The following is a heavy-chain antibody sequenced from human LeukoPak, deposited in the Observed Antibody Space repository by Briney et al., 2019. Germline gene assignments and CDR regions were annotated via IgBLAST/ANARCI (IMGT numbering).Heavy chain of an antibody. CDR1: GFTFSSYE. CDR3: AELGITMIGGV. V-gene: IGHV3-48*03. J-gene: IGHJ6*04. D-gene: IGHD3-10*02. CDR2: ISSSDSTI. Sequence: GGSLRLSGAASGFTFSSYEMNWVGQAPGKGLEGVSYISSSDSTIYYADSVKGRFTISRDNAKNSLYLQMNSLRAEDTAVYYCAELGITMIGGVWGKGTTVTISS.